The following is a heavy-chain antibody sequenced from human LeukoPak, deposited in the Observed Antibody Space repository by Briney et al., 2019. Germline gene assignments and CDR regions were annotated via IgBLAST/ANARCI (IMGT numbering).Heavy chain of an antibody. CDR1: GGSVSSGSYY. J-gene: IGHJ4*02. D-gene: IGHD6-6*01. V-gene: IGHV4-61*01. Sequence: SETLSLTCTVSGGSVSSGSYYWSWIRQPPGKGLEWIGYIYYSGSTTYNPSLKSRVTISVDTSKNQFSLKLSSVTAADTAVYYCASSYSSSPEYFDYWGQGTLVTVSS. CDR3: ASSYSSSPEYFDY. CDR2: IYYSGST.